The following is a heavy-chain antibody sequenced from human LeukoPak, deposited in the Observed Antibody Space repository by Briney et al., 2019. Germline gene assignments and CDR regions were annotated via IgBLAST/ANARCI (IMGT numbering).Heavy chain of an antibody. CDR3: ARLNDGFDI. CDR2: IDPGDYDT. J-gene: IGHJ3*02. CDR1: GYSFTSYW. Sequence: GESLKISCKGSGYSFTSYWIGWVRQMPGKGLEWMGIIDPGDYDTKYSPPFQGQATFSADRSISTAYLQWSSLRASDTALYYCARLNDGFDIWGQGTMVTVSS. V-gene: IGHV5-51*01.